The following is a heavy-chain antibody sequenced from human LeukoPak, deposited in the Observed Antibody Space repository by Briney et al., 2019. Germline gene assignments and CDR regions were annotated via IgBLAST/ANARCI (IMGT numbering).Heavy chain of an antibody. D-gene: IGHD5-18*01. CDR1: GYSISSGYY. Sequence: SETLSLTCTVSGYSISSGYYWGWIRQPPGKGLEWIGSIYHSGSTYYNPSLKSRVTISVDTSKNQFSLKLSSVTAADTAVYYCARSGLWGVYYYYMDVWGKETTVTVSS. J-gene: IGHJ6*03. CDR2: IYHSGST. V-gene: IGHV4-38-2*02. CDR3: ARSGLWGVYYYYMDV.